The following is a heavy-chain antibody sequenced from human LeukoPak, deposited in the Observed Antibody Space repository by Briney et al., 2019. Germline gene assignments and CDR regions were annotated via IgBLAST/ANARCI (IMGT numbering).Heavy chain of an antibody. CDR1: GFTFSSYE. J-gene: IGHJ4*02. D-gene: IGHD6-19*01. CDR3: ARTFASISVPVQGDY. Sequence: PGGSLRLSCAASGFTFSSYEMNWVRQAPGKGLEWVSYISSSGSTIYYADSVKGRFTISRDNAKNSLYLQMNSLRADDTAMYYCARTFASISVPVQGDYWGQGTLVTVAS. V-gene: IGHV3-48*03. CDR2: ISSSGSTI.